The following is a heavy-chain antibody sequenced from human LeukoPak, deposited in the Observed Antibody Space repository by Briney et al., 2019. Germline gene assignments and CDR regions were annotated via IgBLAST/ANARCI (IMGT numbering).Heavy chain of an antibody. CDR2: IYYSGST. CDR1: GGSISSGGYY. V-gene: IGHV4-31*03. D-gene: IGHD6-19*01. CDR3: ARVTRLAVAPFYGMDV. J-gene: IGHJ6*02. Sequence: SETLSLTCTVSGGSISSGGYYWSWIRQHPGKGLEWIGYIYYSGSTYYNPSLKSRVTISVDASKNQFSLKLDSVTAADTAVYYCARVTRLAVAPFYGMDVWGQGTTVTVSS.